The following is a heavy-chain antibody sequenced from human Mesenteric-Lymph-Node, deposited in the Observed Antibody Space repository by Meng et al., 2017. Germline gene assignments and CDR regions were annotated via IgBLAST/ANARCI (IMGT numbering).Heavy chain of an antibody. CDR1: GFTFSNAG. CDR2: ISSSGRTI. J-gene: IGHJ4*02. Sequence: GESLKISCAASGFTFSNAGMSWVRQAPGMGLEWVSYISSSGRTIYYADSVKGRFTISRDNAKNSLYLQMNSLRAEDTAVYYCARDIPGGSSSWYYFDYWGQGTLVTVSS. CDR3: ARDIPGGSSSWYYFDY. V-gene: IGHV3-48*03. D-gene: IGHD6-13*01.